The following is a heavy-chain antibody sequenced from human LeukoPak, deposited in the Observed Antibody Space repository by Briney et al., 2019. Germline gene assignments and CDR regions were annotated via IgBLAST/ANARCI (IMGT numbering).Heavy chain of an antibody. CDR3: ARAPRIPPYYYDSSGYVY. Sequence: SVKVSCKASGGTFSSYAISWVRQAPGQGLEWMGGIIPIFGTANYAQKFQGRVTITADESTSTAYMELSSLRSEDTAVYYRARAPRIPPYYYDSSGYVYWGQGTLVTVSS. J-gene: IGHJ4*02. D-gene: IGHD3-22*01. CDR2: IIPIFGTA. CDR1: GGTFSSYA. V-gene: IGHV1-69*13.